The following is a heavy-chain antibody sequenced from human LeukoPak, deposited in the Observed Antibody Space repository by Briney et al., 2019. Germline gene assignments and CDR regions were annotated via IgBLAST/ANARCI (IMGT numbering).Heavy chain of an antibody. CDR1: GFTFSSYG. CDR2: IRYDGSSK. CDR3: ARVYELREEDYYYYYMDV. Sequence: GGSLRLSCAASGFTFSSYGMHWVRQAPGKGLEWVAFIRYDGSSKYYADSVKGRFTISRDNSKNTLYLQMNSLRAEDTAVYYCARVYELREEDYYYYYMDVWGKGTTVTVSS. J-gene: IGHJ6*03. V-gene: IGHV3-30*02. D-gene: IGHD5/OR15-5a*01.